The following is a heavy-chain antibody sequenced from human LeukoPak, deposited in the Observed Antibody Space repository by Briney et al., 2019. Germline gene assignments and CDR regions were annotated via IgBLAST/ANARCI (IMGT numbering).Heavy chain of an antibody. CDR1: GFPYGSTS. CDR2: IQRDGTSP. J-gene: IGHJ4*02. D-gene: IGHD3-16*01. V-gene: IGHV3-74*01. Sequence: PGGSLRLSCTASGFPYGSTSMHWVRQAPGKGLEWVSGIQRDGTSPTYAGSVKGRFIISRDNAKGSVYLQMNILRAEDTAVYYCSRGHYGPDYWGQGTLVTVSS. CDR3: SRGHYGPDY.